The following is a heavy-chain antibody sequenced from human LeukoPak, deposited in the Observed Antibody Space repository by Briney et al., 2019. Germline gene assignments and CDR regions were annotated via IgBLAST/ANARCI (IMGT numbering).Heavy chain of an antibody. J-gene: IGHJ4*02. V-gene: IGHV4-39*01. CDR3: ARHGGGYILDY. Sequence: PSETLSLTCTVSGGSISSSSYYWGWIRQPPGKGLEWIGSIYYSGSTYYNPSLKSRVTISVDTSKNQFSLKLSSVTAADTAMYYCARHGGGYILDYWGQGTLVTVSS. D-gene: IGHD5-12*01. CDR2: IYYSGST. CDR1: GGSISSSSYY.